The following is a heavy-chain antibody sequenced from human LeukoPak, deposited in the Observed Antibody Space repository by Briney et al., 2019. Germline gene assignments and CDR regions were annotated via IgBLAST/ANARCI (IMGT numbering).Heavy chain of an antibody. J-gene: IGHJ4*02. V-gene: IGHV3-30*04. Sequence: GGSLRLSCAASGFTFSNYALHWVRQAPGKGLEWVAVISYDGSNKFYADSVRGRFTISRDNSKNTLFLQMNSLRPEDTAVYYCAKDMGEISLYFDHWGQGTLVTVSS. CDR1: GFTFSNYA. D-gene: IGHD1-26*01. CDR2: ISYDGSNK. CDR3: AKDMGEISLYFDH.